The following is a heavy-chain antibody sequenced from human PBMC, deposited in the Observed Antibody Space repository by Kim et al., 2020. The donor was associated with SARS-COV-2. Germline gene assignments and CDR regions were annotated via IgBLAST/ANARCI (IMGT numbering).Heavy chain of an antibody. D-gene: IGHD6-13*01. V-gene: IGHV4-39*01. CDR3: ARSLNIAAASMYIGY. CDR1: GGSISSSSYY. CDR2: IYYSGST. Sequence: SETLSLTCTVSGGSISSSSYYWGWIRQPPGKGLEWIGSIYYSGSTYYNPSLKSRVTISVDTSKNQFSLKLSSVTAADTAVYYCARSLNIAAASMYIGYWGQGTLVTVSS. J-gene: IGHJ4*02.